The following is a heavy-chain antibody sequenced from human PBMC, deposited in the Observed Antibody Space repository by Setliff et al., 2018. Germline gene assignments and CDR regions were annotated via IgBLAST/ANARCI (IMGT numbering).Heavy chain of an antibody. Sequence: SVKVSCKASGGTFSKYGISWVRQAPGQGLEWMGGIIPNFRTTSYAQKFQGRVTISTDESTMTAYMELNSLRPEDTAMYYCVRGQGPRTVVAIPFDHWGQGTLVTVSS. J-gene: IGHJ4*02. CDR3: VRGQGPRTVVAIPFDH. CDR2: IIPNFRTT. D-gene: IGHD2-2*02. CDR1: GGTFSKYG. V-gene: IGHV1-69*05.